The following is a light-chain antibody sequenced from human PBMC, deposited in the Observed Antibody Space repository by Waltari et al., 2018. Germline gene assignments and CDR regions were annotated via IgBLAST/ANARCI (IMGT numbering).Light chain of an antibody. V-gene: IGLV2-8*01. J-gene: IGLJ1*01. Sequence: QSALTQPPSASGSLGQSVTISCTGTSSDVGGHDYVSWYQQHPGKAPKVMIYEVNKRPSGVPDRFSGSKSGNTASLTVSGLQAEDEADYYCSSYAGINNYVFGTGTKVTVL. CDR3: SSYAGINNYV. CDR2: EVN. CDR1: SSDVGGHDY.